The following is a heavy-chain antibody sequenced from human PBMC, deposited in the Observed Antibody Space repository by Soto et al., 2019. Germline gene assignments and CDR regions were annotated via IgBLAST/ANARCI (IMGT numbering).Heavy chain of an antibody. CDR2: FSGTGGYT. Sequence: GGSLRLSCAASGFTLSSYAMSWVRQAPGKGLEWVSTFSGTGGYTYYTDSVKGRFTISRDESKNTLFLHMSSLRAADTAVYYCARGQRALITYGPFDPWGQGTLVTVSS. D-gene: IGHD4-17*01. J-gene: IGHJ5*02. V-gene: IGHV3-23*01. CDR3: ARGQRALITYGPFDP. CDR1: GFTLSSYA.